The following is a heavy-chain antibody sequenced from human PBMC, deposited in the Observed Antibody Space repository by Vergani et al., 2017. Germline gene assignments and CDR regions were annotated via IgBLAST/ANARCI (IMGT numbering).Heavy chain of an antibody. J-gene: IGHJ6*04. Sequence: EVQLVESGGGLVQPGGSLTLSRAASGFTSSGSAMHCVRQTSGKGLGWIGRIGDKTYNYATAYAVSVKGRFIISRDDSKKTAYLQMNRLTIEDAGVYYCYYDFWAGYESGDVWGKGTTVTVSS. V-gene: IGHV3-73*02. CDR2: IGDKTYNYAT. CDR3: YYDFWAGYESGDV. CDR1: GFTSSGSA. D-gene: IGHD3-3*01.